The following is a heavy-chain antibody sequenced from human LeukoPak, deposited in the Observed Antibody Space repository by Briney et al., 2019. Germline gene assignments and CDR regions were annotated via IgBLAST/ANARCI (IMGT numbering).Heavy chain of an antibody. V-gene: IGHV3-21*01. D-gene: IGHD1-1*01. CDR3: ARETLEAFDI. J-gene: IGHJ3*02. Sequence: GGSLRLSCVASGFSSSSYSMNWVRQAPGKGLEWVSSSSDSNSKVYYADSVKGRFTISRDNAKNSLYLQMNSLRADDTAVYYCARETLEAFDIWCQGTMVTVSS. CDR1: GFSSSSYS. CDR2: SSDSNSKV.